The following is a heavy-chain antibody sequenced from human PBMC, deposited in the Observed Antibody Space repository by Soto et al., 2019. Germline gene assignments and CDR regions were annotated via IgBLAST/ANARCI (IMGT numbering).Heavy chain of an antibody. J-gene: IGHJ6*02. CDR1: GFTFSSYG. V-gene: IGHV3-30*18. CDR2: ISYDGSNK. CDR3: AKDYGMDV. Sequence: GGSLRLSCAASGFTFSSYGMNWVRQAPGKGLEWVAVISYDGSNKYYADSVKGRFTISRDNSKNTLHLQMNSLRAEDTAVYYCAKDYGMDVWGQGTTATVSS.